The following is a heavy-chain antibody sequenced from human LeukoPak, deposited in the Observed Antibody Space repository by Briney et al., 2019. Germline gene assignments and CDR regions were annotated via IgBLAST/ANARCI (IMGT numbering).Heavy chain of an antibody. D-gene: IGHD3-22*01. V-gene: IGHV4-39*01. CDR3: AGLYYDSSGYYQICYFDY. CDR1: GGSISSSSYY. CDR2: IYYSGST. J-gene: IGHJ4*02. Sequence: PSETLSLTCTVSGGSISSSSYYWGWIRQPPGKGLEWIGSIYYSGSTHYNPSLKSRVTISVDTSKNQFSLNLSSVTAADTAVYYCAGLYYDSSGYYQICYFDYWGQGTLVTVS.